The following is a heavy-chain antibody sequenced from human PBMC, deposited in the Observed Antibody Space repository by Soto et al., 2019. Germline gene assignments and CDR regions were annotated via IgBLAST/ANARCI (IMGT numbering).Heavy chain of an antibody. J-gene: IGHJ3*02. D-gene: IGHD4-17*01. CDR1: GFTFSSYA. V-gene: IGHV3-23*01. CDR2: ISGSGGST. CDR3: AKAPSTVVHPGDAFDI. Sequence: PGGSLRLSCAASGFTFSSYAMSWVRQAPGKGLEWVSAISGSGGSTYYADSVKGRFTISRDNSKNTLYLQMNSLRAEDTAVYYCAKAPSTVVHPGDAFDIWGPATMLTVSS.